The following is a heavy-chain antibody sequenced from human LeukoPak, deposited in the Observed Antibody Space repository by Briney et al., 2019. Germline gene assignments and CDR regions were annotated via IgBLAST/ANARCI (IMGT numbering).Heavy chain of an antibody. Sequence: GGSLRLSCAASGFTFTSYVMSWVRQAPGKGLEWVSGISGGGGSTYYADSVKGRFTISRDNAKNSLYLQMNSLRAEDTAVYYCANGADYDSSGYRYPFDYWGRGTLVTVSS. J-gene: IGHJ4*02. CDR2: ISGGGGST. CDR1: GFTFTSYV. CDR3: ANGADYDSSGYRYPFDY. D-gene: IGHD3-22*01. V-gene: IGHV3-23*01.